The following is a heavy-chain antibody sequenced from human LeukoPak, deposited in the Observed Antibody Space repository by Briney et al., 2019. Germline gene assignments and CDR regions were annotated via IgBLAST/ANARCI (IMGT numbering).Heavy chain of an antibody. CDR2: ISSNGGST. D-gene: IGHD6-13*01. CDR3: VKSLYSSSWYGDAFDI. CDR1: GFTFSSYA. J-gene: IGHJ3*02. Sequence: SGGSLRLSCAASGFTFSSYAMHWVRQAPGKGLEYVSAISSNGGSTYYADSVKGRFTISRDNSKNTLYLQMSSLRAEDTAVYYCVKSLYSSSWYGDAFDIWGQGTMVTVSS. V-gene: IGHV3-64D*06.